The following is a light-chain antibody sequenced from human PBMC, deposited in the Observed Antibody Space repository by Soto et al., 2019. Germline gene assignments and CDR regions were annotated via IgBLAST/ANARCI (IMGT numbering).Light chain of an antibody. Sequence: DIQMTQSPSTLSASIGDRVTITCRASQNINKWLAWYQQKPGTAPKLLMYKASTVQSGVPSRFSGSGSGTEFTLTIGSLQPDDFALYYCQQYKSFSEVSFGGGTKVEIK. CDR1: QNINKW. CDR2: KAS. J-gene: IGKJ4*01. V-gene: IGKV1-5*03. CDR3: QQYKSFSEVS.